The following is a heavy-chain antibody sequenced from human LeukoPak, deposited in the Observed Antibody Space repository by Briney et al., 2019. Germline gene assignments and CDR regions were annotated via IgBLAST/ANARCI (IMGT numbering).Heavy chain of an antibody. D-gene: IGHD3-3*01. CDR1: GFTFSSYS. CDR3: ANNYYDFWSGYCAY. V-gene: IGHV3-21*01. J-gene: IGHJ4*02. Sequence: PGGSLRLSCAASGFTFSSYSMNWVRQAPGKGLEWVSSISSSSYIYYADSVKGRFTISRDNAKNSLYLQMNSLRAEDTAVYYCANNYYDFWSGYCAYWGQGTLVTVSS. CDR2: ISSSSYI.